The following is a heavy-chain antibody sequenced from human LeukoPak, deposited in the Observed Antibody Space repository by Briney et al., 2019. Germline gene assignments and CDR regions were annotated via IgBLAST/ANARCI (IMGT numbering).Heavy chain of an antibody. J-gene: IGHJ4*02. Sequence: ASVKVSCKASGYTFTNYAMNWVRQAPGQGLEWMGWINTNTGNPTYAQGFTGRFVFSLDTSVSTAYLQISSLKAEDTAVYYCARGDVRSESTYYDYVWGSEWGQGTLVTVSS. CDR3: ARGDVRSESTYYDYVWGSE. D-gene: IGHD3-16*01. CDR2: INTNTGNP. V-gene: IGHV7-4-1*02. CDR1: GYTFTNYA.